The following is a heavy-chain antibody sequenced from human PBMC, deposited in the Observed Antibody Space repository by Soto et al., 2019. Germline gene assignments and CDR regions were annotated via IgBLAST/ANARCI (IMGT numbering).Heavy chain of an antibody. Sequence: ASVKVSCKASGYTFTNYGISWVRQAPGQGLEWMGWINTYNGNTNHAQKLQGRVTMTTDTSTSTAYMGLRSLRSDDTAAYYCARGVGSGTYYNQYNWFDPWGQGTLVTVSS. V-gene: IGHV1-18*01. D-gene: IGHD3-10*01. CDR2: INTYNGNT. CDR1: GYTFTNYG. CDR3: ARGVGSGTYYNQYNWFDP. J-gene: IGHJ5*02.